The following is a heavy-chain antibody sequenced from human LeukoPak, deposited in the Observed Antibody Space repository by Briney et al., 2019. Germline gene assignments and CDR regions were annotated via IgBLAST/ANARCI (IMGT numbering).Heavy chain of an antibody. Sequence: ASVKVSCKASGYTFTSYYMHWVRQAPGQGLEWMGWINPNSGGTNYAQKFQGWVTMTRDTSISTAYMELSRLRSDDTAVYYCARAKGSGYYSYWGQGTLVTVSS. D-gene: IGHD3-22*01. CDR3: ARAKGSGYYSY. J-gene: IGHJ4*02. V-gene: IGHV1-2*04. CDR2: INPNSGGT. CDR1: GYTFTSYY.